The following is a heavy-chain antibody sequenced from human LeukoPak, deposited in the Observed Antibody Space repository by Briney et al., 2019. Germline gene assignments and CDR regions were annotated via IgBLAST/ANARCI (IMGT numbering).Heavy chain of an antibody. CDR1: GGSISSYY. Sequence: SETLSLTCTVSGGSISSYYWSWIRQPAGKGLEWIGRIYTSGSTNYNPSLKSRVTISVDTSKNQFSLKLSSVTAADTAVYYCARARDYVWGSYRLYYFDYWGQGTLVTVSS. V-gene: IGHV4-4*07. D-gene: IGHD3-16*02. J-gene: IGHJ4*02. CDR3: ARARDYVWGSYRLYYFDY. CDR2: IYTSGST.